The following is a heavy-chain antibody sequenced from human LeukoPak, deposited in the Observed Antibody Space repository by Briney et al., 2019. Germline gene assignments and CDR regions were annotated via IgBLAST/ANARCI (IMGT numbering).Heavy chain of an antibody. J-gene: IGHJ6*02. CDR2: MSHDGTNE. CDR3: AKDKGNRGPIMHGMDV. V-gene: IGHV3-30-3*01. D-gene: IGHD3-10*01. Sequence: GGCLRLSCVASGFNFSNHFMHWVRQAPGKGLEWVAVMSHDGTNEKYADSVKGRFTISRDNSKKTMYLQMKSLRSEDTATYFCAKDKGNRGPIMHGMDVWGQGTTVTVTS. CDR1: GFNFSNHF.